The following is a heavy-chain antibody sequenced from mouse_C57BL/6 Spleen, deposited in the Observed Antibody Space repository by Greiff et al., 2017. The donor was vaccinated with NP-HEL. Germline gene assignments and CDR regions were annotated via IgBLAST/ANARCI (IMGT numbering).Heavy chain of an antibody. CDR1: GYTFTSYW. Sequence: QVQLQQPGAELVRPGSSVKLSCKASGYTFTSYWMHWVKQRPIQGLEWIGNIDPSDSETHYNQKFKDKATLTVDKSSSTAYMQLSSLTSEDSAVYYCARRDYYGPMDYWGQGTSVTVSS. V-gene: IGHV1-52*01. D-gene: IGHD1-1*01. CDR3: ARRDYYGPMDY. J-gene: IGHJ4*01. CDR2: IDPSDSET.